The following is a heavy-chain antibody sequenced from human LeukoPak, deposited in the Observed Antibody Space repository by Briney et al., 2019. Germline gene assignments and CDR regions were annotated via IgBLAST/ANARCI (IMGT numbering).Heavy chain of an antibody. D-gene: IGHD3-9*01. J-gene: IGHJ4*02. CDR1: GLTFSSYA. CDR2: ISGSGGST. CDR3: AKGALRYFDWLLED. V-gene: IGHV3-23*01. Sequence: GGSLRLSCAASGLTFSSYAMSWVRQAPGKGLEWVSAISGSGGSTYYADSVKGRFTISRDNSKNTLYLQMNSLRAEDTAVYYCAKGALRYFDWLLEDWGQGTLVTVSS.